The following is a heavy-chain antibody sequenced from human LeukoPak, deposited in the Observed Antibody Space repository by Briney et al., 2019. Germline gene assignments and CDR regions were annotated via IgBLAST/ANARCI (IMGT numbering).Heavy chain of an antibody. J-gene: IGHJ4*02. CDR2: VRSKADNYAT. CDR1: GFTVSGSS. CDR3: ATFDWGPSPN. Sequence: GGSLRLSCAASGFTVSGSSLHWVRQASGKGLEWVGRVRSKADNYATAYSASVQGRFTVSRDDSKNTAYLQMNSLEPEDTAIYYCATFDWGPSPNWGQGSRVTVSS. D-gene: IGHD3-9*01. V-gene: IGHV3-73*01.